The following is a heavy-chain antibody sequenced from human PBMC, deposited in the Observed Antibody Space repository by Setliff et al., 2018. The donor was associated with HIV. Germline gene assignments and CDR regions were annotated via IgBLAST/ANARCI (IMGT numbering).Heavy chain of an antibody. J-gene: IGHJ4*02. CDR1: GFTFSNYG. CDR2: IRYDGSDK. Sequence: SGFTFSNYGMHWVRQAPGKGLEWVAFIRYDGSDKYYVDSVKGRLTVSRDNSKNTLYLQMNSLRPEDTALYYCAKDRLLDGSSWYYLDYWGQGTLVTVSS. V-gene: IGHV3-30*02. D-gene: IGHD6-13*01. CDR3: AKDRLLDGSSWYYLDY.